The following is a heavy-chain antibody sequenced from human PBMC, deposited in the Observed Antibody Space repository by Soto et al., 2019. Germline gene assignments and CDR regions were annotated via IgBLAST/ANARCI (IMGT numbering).Heavy chain of an antibody. CDR1: GGTFSSYA. V-gene: IGHV1-69*01. D-gene: IGHD2-21*01. CDR2: LIPIFGTA. J-gene: IGHJ5*02. CDR3: ARVGLPEASSNWFDP. Sequence: QVQLVQSGAEVNKPVSSVKVSCKASGGTFSSYAISWVRQATGQGLEWLGGLIPIFGTANYAQKLQGRVSITADESPSAAYMELSSLRSEDTAVCYCARVGLPEASSNWFDPWGKGTLVIVSS.